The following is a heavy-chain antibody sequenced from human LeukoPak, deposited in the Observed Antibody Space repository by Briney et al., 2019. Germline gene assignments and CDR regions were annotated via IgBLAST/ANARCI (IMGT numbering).Heavy chain of an antibody. CDR3: ARGEYQLLNWYFDL. D-gene: IGHD2-2*01. CDR2: INHSGST. Sequence: PSETLSLTCAVYGGSFSGYYWSWIRQPPGKGLEWIGEINHSGSTNYNPSLKSRVTISVDTSKNQFSLKLSSVTAADTAVYYRARGEYQLLNWYFDLWGRGTLVTVSS. CDR1: GGSFSGYY. V-gene: IGHV4-34*01. J-gene: IGHJ2*01.